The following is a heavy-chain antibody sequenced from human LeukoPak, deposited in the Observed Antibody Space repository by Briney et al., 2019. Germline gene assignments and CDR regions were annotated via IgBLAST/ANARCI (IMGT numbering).Heavy chain of an antibody. V-gene: IGHV1-69*05. J-gene: IGHJ5*02. CDR2: IIPISGTA. D-gene: IGHD5-24*01. CDR3: AREGLQGPWFDP. CDR1: GGTFSSYA. Sequence: SVKVSCKASGGTFSSYAISWVRQAPGQGLEWMGGIIPISGTANYAQKFQGRVTITTDESTSTAYMELSSLRSEDTAVYYCAREGLQGPWFDPWGQGTLVTVSS.